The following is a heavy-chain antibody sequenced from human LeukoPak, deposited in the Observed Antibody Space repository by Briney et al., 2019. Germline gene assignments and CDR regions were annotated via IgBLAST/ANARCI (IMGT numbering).Heavy chain of an antibody. D-gene: IGHD5-18*01. CDR3: ASLDTAMAYFDY. Sequence: GGSLRLSCAASGFTFSNAWMNWVRQAPGKGLEWVAVISYDGSNKYYADSVKGRFTISRDNSKNTLYLQMNSLRAEDTAVYYCASLDTAMAYFDYWGQGTLVTVSS. V-gene: IGHV3-30*03. CDR1: GFTFSNAW. CDR2: ISYDGSNK. J-gene: IGHJ4*02.